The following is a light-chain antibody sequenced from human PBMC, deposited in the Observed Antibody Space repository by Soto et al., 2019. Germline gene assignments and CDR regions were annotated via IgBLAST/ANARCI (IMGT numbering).Light chain of an antibody. CDR2: LNSDGSH. J-gene: IGLJ1*01. V-gene: IGLV4-69*01. CDR3: QTWGTGIHV. Sequence: QPVLTQSPSASASLGASVKFTCTLSSGHSSYAIAWHQQQPEKGPRYLMKLNSDGSHSKGDGIPDRFSGSSSGAERYLTISSLQSEDEADYYCQTWGTGIHVFGTGTKRTVL. CDR1: SGHSSYA.